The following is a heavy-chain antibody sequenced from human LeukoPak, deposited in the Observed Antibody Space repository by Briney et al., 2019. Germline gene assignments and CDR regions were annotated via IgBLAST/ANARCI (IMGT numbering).Heavy chain of an antibody. V-gene: IGHV4-34*01. CDR1: GGSFSGYY. D-gene: IGHD4-23*01. J-gene: IGHJ3*02. CDR2: INHSGST. CDR3: ARALAGYGGTFDI. Sequence: SETLSLTCAVYGGSFSGYYWSWIRQPPGKGLEWIGEINHSGSTNYNPSLKSRVTISVDTSKNQFSLRLSSVTAADTAVYYCARALAGYGGTFDIWGQGTMVAVSS.